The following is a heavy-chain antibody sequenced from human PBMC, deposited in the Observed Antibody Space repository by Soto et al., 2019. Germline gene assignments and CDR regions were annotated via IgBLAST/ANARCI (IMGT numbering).Heavy chain of an antibody. J-gene: IGHJ5*02. Sequence: GASVKVSCKASGYTFTSYYMHWVRQAPGQGLEWMGIINPSGGSTSYAQKFQGRVTMTRDTSTSTVYMELSSLRSEDTAVYYCARVDRIAAATGGGAWFDPWGQGTLVTVSS. V-gene: IGHV1-46*03. CDR2: INPSGGST. CDR3: ARVDRIAAATGGGAWFDP. CDR1: GYTFTSYY. D-gene: IGHD6-13*01.